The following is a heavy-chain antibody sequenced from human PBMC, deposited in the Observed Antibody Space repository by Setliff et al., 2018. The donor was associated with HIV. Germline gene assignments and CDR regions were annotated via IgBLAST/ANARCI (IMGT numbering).Heavy chain of an antibody. Sequence: PSQTLSLTCAISGDSVSSNTAAWNWIRQSPSRGLEWPGRTYYRSKWSNDYAVSVKSRITINPDTSKNQFSLQLNSVTPEDTAVYFCARGGDWDYNYYMDVWDKGTTVTVSS. V-gene: IGHV6-1*01. CDR3: ARGGDWDYNYYMDV. D-gene: IGHD3-16*01. J-gene: IGHJ6*03. CDR2: TYYRSKWSN. CDR1: GDSVSSNTAA.